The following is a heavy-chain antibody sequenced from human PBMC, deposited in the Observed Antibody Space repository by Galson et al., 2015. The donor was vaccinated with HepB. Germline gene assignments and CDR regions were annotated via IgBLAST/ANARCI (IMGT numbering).Heavy chain of an antibody. CDR1: GYTFTSYA. CDR2: INAGNGNT. J-gene: IGHJ5*02. Sequence: SVKVSCKASGYTFTSYAMHWVRQAPGQRLEWMGWINAGNGNTKYSQKFQGRVTITRDTSASTAYMELSSLRSEDTAVYYCARDGCSGGSCLDVNRFDPWGQGTLVTVSS. V-gene: IGHV1-3*01. D-gene: IGHD2-15*01. CDR3: ARDGCSGGSCLDVNRFDP.